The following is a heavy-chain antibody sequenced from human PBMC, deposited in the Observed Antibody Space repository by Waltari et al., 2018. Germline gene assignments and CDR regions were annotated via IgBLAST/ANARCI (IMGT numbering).Heavy chain of an antibody. J-gene: IGHJ5*02. CDR2: INHSGST. Sequence: QVQLQQWGAGLLKPSETLSLTCAVYGGSFSGYYWSWIRQPPGTGLEWIGEINHSGSTNYNPSLKSRVTISVDTSKNQFSLKLSSVTAADTAVYYCARGGYDYVWGSYRYRPGGFDPWGQGTLVTVSS. V-gene: IGHV4-34*01. CDR1: GGSFSGYY. D-gene: IGHD3-16*02. CDR3: ARGGYDYVWGSYRYRPGGFDP.